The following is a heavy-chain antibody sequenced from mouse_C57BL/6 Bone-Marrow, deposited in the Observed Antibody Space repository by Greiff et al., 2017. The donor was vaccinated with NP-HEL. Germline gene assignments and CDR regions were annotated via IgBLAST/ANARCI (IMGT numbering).Heavy chain of an antibody. CDR2: IDPSDSYT. CDR3: ARSRAMDY. V-gene: IGHV1-59*01. J-gene: IGHJ4*01. CDR1: GYTFTSYW. Sequence: QVQLQQPGAELVRPGTSVKLSCKASGYTFTSYWMHWVKQRPGQGLEWIGVIDPSDSYTNYHQKFKGKATLTVDTSSSTAYMQLSSLTSEDSAVYYCARSRAMDYWGQGTSVTGSS.